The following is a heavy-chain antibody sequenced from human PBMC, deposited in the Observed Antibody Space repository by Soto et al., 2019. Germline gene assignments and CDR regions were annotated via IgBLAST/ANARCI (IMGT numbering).Heavy chain of an antibody. D-gene: IGHD6-19*01. CDR2: IWYDGSNK. V-gene: IGHV3-33*06. CDR3: VKDSVAGTSHWFDP. Sequence: GGSLRLSCAASGFTFTNYALHWVRQAPGKGLEWVAIIWYDGSNKYYADSVKGRFTISRDNSKNTLYLQMNSLRAEDTALYYCVKDSVAGTSHWFDPWGQGTLVTVSS. CDR1: GFTFTNYA. J-gene: IGHJ5*02.